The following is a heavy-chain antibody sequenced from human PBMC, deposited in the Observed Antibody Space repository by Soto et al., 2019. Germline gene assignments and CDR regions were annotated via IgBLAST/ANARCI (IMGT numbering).Heavy chain of an antibody. D-gene: IGHD2-15*01. V-gene: IGHV1-18*01. J-gene: IGHJ4*02. Sequence: QVQLVQSGAEVQKPGASVKVSCKASGYTFTNFGISWVRQAPGQGLEWMGWISAYNGNTNYVQNFQGRVTMTTDTSTIKAYMQRRSLRSGDTAVYYCSRGATPIDYCGQGTLVTVSS. CDR3: SRGATPIDY. CDR1: GYTFTNFG. CDR2: ISAYNGNT.